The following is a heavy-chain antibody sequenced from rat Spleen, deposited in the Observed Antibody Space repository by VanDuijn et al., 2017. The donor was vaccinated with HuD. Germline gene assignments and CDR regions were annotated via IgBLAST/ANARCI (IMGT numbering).Heavy chain of an antibody. V-gene: IGHV5-20*01. CDR1: GFTFSDYY. CDR3: TTASGPYVMDA. D-gene: IGHD4-1*01. J-gene: IGHJ4*01. CDR2: ITSAGSDT. Sequence: EVQLVESDGGLVQPGRSLKLSCAASGFTFSDYYMAWVRQAPTKGLEWVATITSAGSDTYYPDSVKGRFTISRNNAKSTLYLQMDSLRSEDTATYYCTTASGPYVMDAWGQGASVTVSS.